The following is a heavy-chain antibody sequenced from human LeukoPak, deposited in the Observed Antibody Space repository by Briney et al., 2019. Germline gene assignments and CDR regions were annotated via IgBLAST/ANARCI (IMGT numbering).Heavy chain of an antibody. V-gene: IGHV3-48*03. CDR2: ISSGGSTI. D-gene: IGHD2-15*01. Sequence: TGGSLRLSCAASGFTFSSFEMKWVRQAPGKGLEWVSYISSGGSTIYYADSVKGRFTISRDNAKNSLYLQMNSLRAEDTAVYYCARDSSKGYCSGGSCYGDFDYWGQGTLVTVSS. CDR3: ARDSSKGYCSGGSCYGDFDY. J-gene: IGHJ4*02. CDR1: GFTFSSFE.